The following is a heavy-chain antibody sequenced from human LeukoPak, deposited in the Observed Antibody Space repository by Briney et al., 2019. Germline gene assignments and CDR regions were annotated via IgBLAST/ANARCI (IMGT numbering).Heavy chain of an antibody. CDR2: ISYDGSNK. J-gene: IGHJ4*02. CDR3: ARSLRYFDPSDY. V-gene: IGHV3-30-3*01. D-gene: IGHD3-9*01. CDR1: GFTFRNYV. Sequence: GGSLGLSCAASGFTFRNYVIHWVRQAPGKGLEWVAVISYDGSNKYYADSVKGRFTISRDNSKNTLYLQMNSLRAEDTAMYYCARSLRYFDPSDYWGQGTLVTVSS.